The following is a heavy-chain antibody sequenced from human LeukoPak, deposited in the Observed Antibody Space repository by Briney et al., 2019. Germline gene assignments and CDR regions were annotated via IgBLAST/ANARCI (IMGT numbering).Heavy chain of an antibody. CDR1: GYSFTNYW. Sequence: GESLKISCKGSGYSFTNYWIGWVRQMPGKGLEWMGIIYPGDSDTRYSPSFQGQVTISADKSISTAYLQWSSLKASDTAMYYCARTTYYYDSRGYTFDYRGQGTLVTVSS. J-gene: IGHJ4*02. D-gene: IGHD3-22*01. CDR2: IYPGDSDT. V-gene: IGHV5-51*01. CDR3: ARTTYYYDSRGYTFDY.